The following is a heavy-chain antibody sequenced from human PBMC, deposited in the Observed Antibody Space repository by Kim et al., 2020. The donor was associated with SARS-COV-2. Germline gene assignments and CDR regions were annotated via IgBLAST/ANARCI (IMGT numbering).Heavy chain of an antibody. J-gene: IGHJ4*02. V-gene: IGHV1-69*13. D-gene: IGHD3-9*01. CDR1: GGTFSSYA. Sequence: SVKVSCKASGGTFSSYAISWVRQAPGQGLEWMGGIIPIFGTANYAQKFQGRVTITADESTSTAYMELSSLRSEDTAVYYCARVIDYDILTGYQYYFDYWGQGTLVTVSS. CDR2: IIPIFGTA. CDR3: ARVIDYDILTGYQYYFDY.